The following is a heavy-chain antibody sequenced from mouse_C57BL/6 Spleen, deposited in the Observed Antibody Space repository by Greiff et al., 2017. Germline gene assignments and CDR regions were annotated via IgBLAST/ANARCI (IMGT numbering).Heavy chain of an antibody. D-gene: IGHD1-1*01. CDR1: GYTFTDYE. CDR3: TFPNYYGSSYKVYFDY. CDR2: IDPETGGT. J-gene: IGHJ2*01. V-gene: IGHV1-15*01. Sequence: QVQLQQSGAELVRPGASVTLSCKASGYTFTDYEMHWVKQTPVHGLEWIGAIDPETGGTAYNQKFTGKAILTADKSSSTAYMELRSLTSEDSAVYYCTFPNYYGSSYKVYFDYWGQGTTLTVSS.